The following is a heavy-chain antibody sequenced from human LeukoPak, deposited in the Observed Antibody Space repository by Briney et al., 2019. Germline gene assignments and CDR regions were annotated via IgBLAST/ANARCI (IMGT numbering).Heavy chain of an antibody. D-gene: IGHD2-2*01. CDR2: LDESGSAT. J-gene: IGHJ4*02. V-gene: IGHV3-23*05. CDR1: GFTFSNYA. CDR3: AKKGSLVSPGNYFDY. Sequence: GGSLRLSCAASGFTFSNYAMSWVRQAPGEGLEWVSSLDESGSATYYVDSVKGRFTISRDNSKNTLYLQMDSLRAEDTAVYYCAKKGSLVSPGNYFDYWGQGTLVTVSS.